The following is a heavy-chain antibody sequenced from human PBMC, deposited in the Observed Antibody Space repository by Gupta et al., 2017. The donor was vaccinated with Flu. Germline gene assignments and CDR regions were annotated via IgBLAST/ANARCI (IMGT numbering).Heavy chain of an antibody. V-gene: IGHV3-23*01. CDR1: GLTFSTSP. J-gene: IGHJ2*01. D-gene: IGHD6-19*01. CDR3: AQIAVSGKWYFDL. Sequence: EVQLLESGGGLVQPGGSLRLSCAASGLTFSTSPMSWLRQVPGKGLEWVSSVSTTGGYIYYAGSVKGRFTTSRDNSKNTLFLQMNGLRADDTAVYYCAQIAVSGKWYFDLWGRGTLVTVSS. CDR2: VSTTGGYI.